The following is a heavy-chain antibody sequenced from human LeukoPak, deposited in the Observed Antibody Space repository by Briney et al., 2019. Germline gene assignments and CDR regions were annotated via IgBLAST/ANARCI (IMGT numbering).Heavy chain of an antibody. CDR3: AKESGPVDFDY. CDR2: ISYDGSNK. Sequence: PGGSPRLSCAASGFTFSSYGMHWVRQAPGKGLEWVAVISYDGSNKYYADSVKGRFTISRDNSKDTLYLQMNSLRAEDTAVYYCAKESGPVDFDYWGQGTLVTVSS. J-gene: IGHJ4*02. V-gene: IGHV3-30*18. D-gene: IGHD5-12*01. CDR1: GFTFSSYG.